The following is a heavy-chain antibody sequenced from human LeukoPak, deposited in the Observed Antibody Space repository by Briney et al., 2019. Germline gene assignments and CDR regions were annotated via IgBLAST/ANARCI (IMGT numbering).Heavy chain of an antibody. Sequence: SETLSLTCTVSGGSISSYYWSWIRQSPGKGLEWIGYIYYSGSTNYTPSLKSRVTISVDTSKNQFSLKLSSVTAADTAVYYCARVSSDSSGYPLDYWGQGTLVTVSS. CDR2: IYYSGST. J-gene: IGHJ4*02. CDR1: GGSISSYY. CDR3: ARVSSDSSGYPLDY. D-gene: IGHD3-22*01. V-gene: IGHV4-59*01.